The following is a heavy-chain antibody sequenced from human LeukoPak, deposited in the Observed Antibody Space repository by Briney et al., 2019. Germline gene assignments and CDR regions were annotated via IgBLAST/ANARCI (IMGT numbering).Heavy chain of an antibody. Sequence: GGSLRLSYAGSGFTFSNYEMNWVRQAPGKGLEWISHISNFGDIIHYADSVEGRFTISRDNAKNSLYLQMDSLRAEDTAVYYCAKDATAVVGTVYMDVWGKGTTVTISS. CDR2: ISNFGDII. V-gene: IGHV3-48*03. CDR1: GFTFSNYE. D-gene: IGHD6-13*01. CDR3: AKDATAVVGTVYMDV. J-gene: IGHJ6*03.